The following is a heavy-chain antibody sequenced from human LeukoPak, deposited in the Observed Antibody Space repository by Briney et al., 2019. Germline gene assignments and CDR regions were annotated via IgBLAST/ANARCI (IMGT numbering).Heavy chain of an antibody. CDR3: ARVPNLSSTSPPFDY. V-gene: IGHV1-46*01. CDR1: GYTFTSYY. J-gene: IGHJ4*02. D-gene: IGHD2-2*01. CDR2: INPSGGST. Sequence: RASVKVSCKASGYTFTSYYMRWVRQAPGQGLEWMGIINPSGGSTSYAQKFQGRVTMTRDTSTSTVYMELSSLRSEDTAVYYCARVPNLSSTSPPFDYWGQGTLVTVSS.